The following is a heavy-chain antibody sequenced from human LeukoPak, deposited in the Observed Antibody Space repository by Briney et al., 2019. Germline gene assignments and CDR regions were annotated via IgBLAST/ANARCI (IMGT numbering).Heavy chain of an antibody. CDR3: AGGYSYGYSNWFDP. CDR2: ISSSGSTI. D-gene: IGHD5-18*01. J-gene: IGHJ5*02. Sequence: PGGSLRLSCAASGFTFSDYYMSWVRQAPGKGLEWVSYISSSGSTIYYADSVKGRFTISRDNAKNSLYLQMNSLRAEDPAVYYCAGGYSYGYSNWFDPWGQGIMVTVSS. V-gene: IGHV3-11*01. CDR1: GFTFSDYY.